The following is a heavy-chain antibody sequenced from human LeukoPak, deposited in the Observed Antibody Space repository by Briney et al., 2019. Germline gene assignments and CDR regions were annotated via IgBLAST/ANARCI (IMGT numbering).Heavy chain of an antibody. V-gene: IGHV4-30-2*01. CDR3: ARGAVGATILDY. J-gene: IGHJ4*02. D-gene: IGHD1-26*01. CDR2: IYHSGST. Sequence: PSQTLSLTCTVSGGSISSGGYYWSWIRQPPGKGLEWIGYIYHSGSTYYNPSLKSRVTISVDTSKNQFSLKLSSVTAADTAVYYCARGAVGATILDYWGQGTLVTVSS. CDR1: GGSISSGGYY.